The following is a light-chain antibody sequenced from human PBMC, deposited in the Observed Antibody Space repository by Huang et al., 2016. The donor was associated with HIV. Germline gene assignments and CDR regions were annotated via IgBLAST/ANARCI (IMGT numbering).Light chain of an antibody. CDR3: QQTYTFPA. CDR2: GAS. J-gene: IGKJ1*01. Sequence: DIQLTQSPSSLSASVGDRVTITCRASQTITTYLNWYQQKPGKAPHLLIYGASNLQSGVPSRFSGSGSVTDFTLIISGLQPEDFATYYCQQTYTFPAFGRGTKVEIK. CDR1: QTITTY. V-gene: IGKV1-39*01.